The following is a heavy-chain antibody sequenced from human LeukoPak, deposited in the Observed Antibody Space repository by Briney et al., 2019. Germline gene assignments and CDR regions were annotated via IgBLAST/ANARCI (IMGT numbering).Heavy chain of an antibody. CDR1: GYTFTSYG. CDR2: IIPLFRTA. V-gene: IGHV1-69*13. CDR3: ARDDAGYSRSWYSAGAPPNLPPFDP. D-gene: IGHD6-13*01. Sequence: GASVKVSCKASGYTFTSYGISWVRQAPGQGLEWMGGIIPLFRTANYAQKFQGRVTITADESTSTAYMELSSLRSEDTAVYYCARDDAGYSRSWYSAGAPPNLPPFDPWGQGTLVTVSS. J-gene: IGHJ5*02.